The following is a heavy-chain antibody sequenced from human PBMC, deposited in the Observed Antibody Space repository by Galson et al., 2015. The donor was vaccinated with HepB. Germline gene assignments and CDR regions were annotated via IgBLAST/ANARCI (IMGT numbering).Heavy chain of an antibody. J-gene: IGHJ4*02. CDR2: IIPIFGTA. CDR1: GGTFSSYA. D-gene: IGHD3-22*01. Sequence: SVKVSCKASGGTFSSYAISWVRQAPGQGLEWMGGIIPIFGTANYAQKFQGRVTIAADESTSTAYMELSSLRSEDTAVYYCAREGRIFYDSSGYYYDYWGQGTLVTVSS. CDR3: AREGRIFYDSSGYYYDY. V-gene: IGHV1-69*13.